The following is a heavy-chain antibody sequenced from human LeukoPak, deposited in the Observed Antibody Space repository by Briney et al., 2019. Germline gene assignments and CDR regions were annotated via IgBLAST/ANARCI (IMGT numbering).Heavy chain of an antibody. V-gene: IGHV3-30*02. CDR2: IRYDGSNE. CDR1: GFTFSSYG. CDR3: AKDPTIVVVPAAIRNAFDI. J-gene: IGHJ3*02. D-gene: IGHD2-2*01. Sequence: GGSLRLSCAASGFTFSSYGMHWVRQAPGKGLEWVAFIRYDGSNEYYADSVKGRFTISRDNSKNTLHLQMNSLRAEDTAVYYCAKDPTIVVVPAAIRNAFDIWGQGTMVTVSS.